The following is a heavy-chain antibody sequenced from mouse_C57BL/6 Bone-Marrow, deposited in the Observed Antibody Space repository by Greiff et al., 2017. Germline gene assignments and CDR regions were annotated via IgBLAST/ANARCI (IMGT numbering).Heavy chain of an antibody. J-gene: IGHJ2*01. CDR1: GYAFTSYW. D-gene: IGHD1-2*01. CDR2: IDPSDSYT. V-gene: IGHV1-69*01. Sequence: VQLQQPGAELVMPGASVKLSCKASGYAFTSYWMHWVKQRPGQGLEWIGEIDPSDSYTNYNQKFKGKSTLTVDKSSSTAYMQLSSLTSEDSAVYYGARRLEGLDDWGQGTTLTVSS. CDR3: ARRLEGLDD.